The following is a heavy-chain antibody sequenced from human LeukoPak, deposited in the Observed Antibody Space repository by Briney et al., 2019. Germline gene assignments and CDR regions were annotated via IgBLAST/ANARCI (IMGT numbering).Heavy chain of an antibody. Sequence: SETLSLTCTVSGGSIGSDYWSWIRQPPGKGLEWIGYISYSGRTYYNPSLRSRVTISVDTSKNHFSLNLSSVTAADTAVYYCARGLYRYGRSTFDYWGQGTLVTVSS. CDR3: ARGLYRYGRSTFDY. CDR2: ISYSGRT. J-gene: IGHJ4*02. CDR1: GGSIGSDY. V-gene: IGHV4-59*08. D-gene: IGHD2-2*02.